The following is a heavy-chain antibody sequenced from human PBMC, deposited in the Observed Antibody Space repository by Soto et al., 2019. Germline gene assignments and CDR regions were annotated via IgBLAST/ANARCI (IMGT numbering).Heavy chain of an antibody. Sequence: SETLSLTCSVSGGAISSSNYYWGWIRQPPGKGLEWIGSIYYSGSTYYNPSLKSRVTISVDTSKNQFSLKVNSVTAADTAVYYCARHSGPYASSWFDYWGQGILVTVSS. J-gene: IGHJ5*01. CDR3: ARHSGPYASSWFDY. V-gene: IGHV4-39*01. D-gene: IGHD2-2*01. CDR2: IYYSGST. CDR1: GGAISSSNYY.